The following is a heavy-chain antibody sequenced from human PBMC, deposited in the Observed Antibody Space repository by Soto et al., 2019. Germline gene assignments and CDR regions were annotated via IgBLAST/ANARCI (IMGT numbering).Heavy chain of an antibody. V-gene: IGHV3-30*18. Sequence: QVQLVESGGGVVQPGRSLRLSCAASGFTFSSYGMHWVRQAPGKGLEWVAVISYDGSNKYYADSVKGRFTISRDNSKNTLYLQMNSLRAEDTAVYYCAKEAGYDLDYWGQGTLVTVSS. CDR2: ISYDGSNK. J-gene: IGHJ4*02. D-gene: IGHD6-13*01. CDR3: AKEAGYDLDY. CDR1: GFTFSSYG.